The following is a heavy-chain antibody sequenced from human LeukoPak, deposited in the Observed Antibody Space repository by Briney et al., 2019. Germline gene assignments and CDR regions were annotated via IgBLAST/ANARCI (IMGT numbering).Heavy chain of an antibody. CDR1: GYTFTGYY. CDR2: INPNSGGT. CDR3: ARGRSSLRLYYFDY. J-gene: IGHJ4*02. V-gene: IGHV1-2*02. Sequence: GASVKVSCKASGYTFTGYYMHWVRQAPGQGLEWIGWINPNSGGTNYAQKFEGRVTMTRDTSISTADMELSSLTSEDTAVYYCARGRSSLRLYYFDYWGQGTLVTVSS. D-gene: IGHD6-6*01.